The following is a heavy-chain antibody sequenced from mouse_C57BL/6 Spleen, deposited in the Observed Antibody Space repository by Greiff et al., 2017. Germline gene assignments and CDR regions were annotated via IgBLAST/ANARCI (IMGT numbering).Heavy chain of an antibody. V-gene: IGHV5-4*01. CDR1: GFTFSSYA. CDR2: ISDGGSYT. D-gene: IGHD2-4*01. Sequence: EVKVVESGGGLVKPGGSLKLSCAASGFTFSSYAMSWVRQTPEKRLEWVATISDGGSYTYYPDNVKGRFTISRDNAKNNLYLQMSHLKSEDTAMYYCAREDSYDYLAWFAYWGQGTLVTVSA. CDR3: AREDSYDYLAWFAY. J-gene: IGHJ3*01.